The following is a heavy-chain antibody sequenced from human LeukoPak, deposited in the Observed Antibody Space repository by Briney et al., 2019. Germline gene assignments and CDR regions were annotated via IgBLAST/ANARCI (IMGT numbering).Heavy chain of an antibody. CDR3: ARDWIPVLLWFGESPGLDI. CDR1: GFTFSSYG. D-gene: IGHD3-10*01. V-gene: IGHV3-33*01. Sequence: GGSLRLSCAASGFTFSSYGMHWVRQAPGKGLEWVAVIWYDGSNKYYADSVKGRFTISRDNSKNTLYLQMNSLRAEDTAVYYCARDWIPVLLWFGESPGLDIWGQGTMVTVSS. J-gene: IGHJ3*02. CDR2: IWYDGSNK.